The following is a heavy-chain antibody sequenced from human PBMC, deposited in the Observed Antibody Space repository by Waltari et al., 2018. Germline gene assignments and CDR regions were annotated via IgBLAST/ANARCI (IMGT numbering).Heavy chain of an antibody. D-gene: IGHD2-21*01. CDR3: ARNSEVMNYYYYMDV. J-gene: IGHJ6*03. CDR1: GGTFNSYD. V-gene: IGHV1-69*08. Sequence: QVQLVQSEAEVTKPGYSVKVSCKASGGTFNSYDIRWVRQAPGQGLEWMGRIIPIFGTANYAQKFQGRVTITEDKSTSTAYMELSSLRSEDTAVYYCARNSEVMNYYYYMDVWGKGTTVTVSS. CDR2: IIPIFGTA.